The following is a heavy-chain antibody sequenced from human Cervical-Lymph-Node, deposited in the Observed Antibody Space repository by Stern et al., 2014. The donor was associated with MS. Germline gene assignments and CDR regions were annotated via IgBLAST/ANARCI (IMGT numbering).Heavy chain of an antibody. D-gene: IGHD2-21*01. CDR3: AKGKIEIVRSDYNGVDV. J-gene: IGHJ6*02. CDR1: GFTFNTYG. Sequence: QVQLVESGGGVVQPGRSLRISCAASGFTFNTYGMHWVRQAPGKGLEWVAMISYDGSTKYYVDSVKDRFTISRDNFKNTVSLHMSSLRAEDTAVYYCAKGKIEIVRSDYNGVDVWGQGTTVIVSS. V-gene: IGHV3-30*18. CDR2: ISYDGSTK.